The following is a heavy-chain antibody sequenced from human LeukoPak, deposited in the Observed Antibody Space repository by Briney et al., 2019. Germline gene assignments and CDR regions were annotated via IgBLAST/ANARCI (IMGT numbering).Heavy chain of an antibody. CDR2: INPNSGAT. Sequence: ASVKVSCKASGYTFTVYFIHWVRQAPGQGLEWMGRINPNSGATDYAQKFQGRVTMTRDTSISTAYMELSSLKSDDTAVYYCARHASKYDFWSGYSGYYYGMDVWGQGTTVTVSS. V-gene: IGHV1-2*06. CDR3: ARHASKYDFWSGYSGYYYGMDV. J-gene: IGHJ6*02. CDR1: GYTFTVYF. D-gene: IGHD3-3*01.